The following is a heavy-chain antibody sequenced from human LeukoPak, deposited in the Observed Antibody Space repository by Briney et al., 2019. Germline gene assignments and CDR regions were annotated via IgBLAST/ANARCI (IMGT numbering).Heavy chain of an antibody. V-gene: IGHV3-33*01. CDR3: ARVRTGTAMVAAY. Sequence: PGRSLRLSCAASGFTFSSYGMHWVRQAPGKGLEWVAVIWYDGSNKYYADSVKGRFTISRDNSKNTLYLQMNSLRAEDTAVYYCARVRTGTAMVAAYWGQGTLVTVSS. D-gene: IGHD5-18*01. CDR2: IWYDGSNK. J-gene: IGHJ4*02. CDR1: GFTFSSYG.